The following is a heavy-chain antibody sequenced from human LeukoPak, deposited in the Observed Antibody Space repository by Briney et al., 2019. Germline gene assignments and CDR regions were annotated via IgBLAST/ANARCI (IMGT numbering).Heavy chain of an antibody. CDR1: GFTFSSYW. CDR2: IKQDGSEK. D-gene: IGHD5-24*01. CDR3: ARVNKLRDGYNLVAYTFDY. J-gene: IGHJ4*02. V-gene: IGHV3-7*05. Sequence: GGSLRLSCAASGFTFSSYWMSWLRQAPGKGLEWVANIKQDGSEKYYVDSVKGRFTISRDNAKNSLYLQMNSLRAEDTAVYYCARVNKLRDGYNLVAYTFDYWGQGTLVTVSS.